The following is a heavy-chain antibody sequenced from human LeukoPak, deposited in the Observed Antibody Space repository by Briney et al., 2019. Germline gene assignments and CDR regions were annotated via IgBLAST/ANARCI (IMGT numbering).Heavy chain of an antibody. CDR1: GNTFDDYG. D-gene: IGHD3-22*01. CDR3: ARDLSSSWYSLAY. Sequence: GGSLRLSCTDSGNTFDDYGMTWVRQAPGKGLEWVSGINWDGGAYNYAASVKGRFTISRDNAKNSLYLKMNSLRVEDTAVYFCARDLSSSWYSLAYWGQGILVIVSS. V-gene: IGHV3-20*04. J-gene: IGHJ4*02. CDR2: INWDGGAY.